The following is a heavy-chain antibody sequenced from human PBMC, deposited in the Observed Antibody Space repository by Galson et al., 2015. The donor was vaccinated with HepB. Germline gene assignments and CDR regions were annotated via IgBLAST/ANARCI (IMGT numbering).Heavy chain of an antibody. J-gene: IGHJ3*02. CDR3: ARHGRRSWYDAFDI. V-gene: IGHV4-59*08. Sequence: ETLSLTCTVSGGSISSYYWSWIRQPPGKGLEWIGYVYYSGSTDYNPSLKSRLTISVDTSENQFSLKLSSVTAADTAVYYCARHGRRSWYDAFDIWGQGTMVTVSS. CDR1: GGSISSYY. CDR2: VYYSGST. D-gene: IGHD6-13*01.